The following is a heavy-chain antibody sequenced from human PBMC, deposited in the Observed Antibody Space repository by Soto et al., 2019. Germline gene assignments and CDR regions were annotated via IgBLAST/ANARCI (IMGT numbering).Heavy chain of an antibody. CDR3: ARDPLLPPGIATLYYYYYGMDV. D-gene: IGHD6-13*01. V-gene: IGHV3-33*01. Sequence: QVQLVESGGGVVQPGRSLRLSCAASGFTFSSYGMHWVRQAPGKGLEWVAVIWYDGSNKYYADSVKGRFTISRDNSKNKLYLQMNSLRAEDTAVYYCARDPLLPPGIATLYYYYYGMDVWGQGTTVTVSS. CDR1: GFTFSSYG. J-gene: IGHJ6*02. CDR2: IWYDGSNK.